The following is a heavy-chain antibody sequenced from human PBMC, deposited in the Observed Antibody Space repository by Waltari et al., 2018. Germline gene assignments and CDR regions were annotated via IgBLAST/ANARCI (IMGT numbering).Heavy chain of an antibody. V-gene: IGHV5-51*01. CDR2: IYPVDSDT. J-gene: IGHJ3*02. Sequence: EVQLVQSGAEVKKPGESLKISCKGSGYSFTSYWTGWVRQKPGKGLEWMGFIYPVDSDTRYSPSFQGQVTISADKSISTAYLQWSSLKASDTAMYYCARQSGYSSGWYRLDAFDIWGQGTMVTVSS. CDR1: GYSFTSYW. D-gene: IGHD6-19*01. CDR3: ARQSGYSSGWYRLDAFDI.